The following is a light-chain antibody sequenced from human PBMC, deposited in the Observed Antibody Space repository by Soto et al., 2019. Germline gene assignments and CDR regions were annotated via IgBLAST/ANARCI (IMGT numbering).Light chain of an antibody. V-gene: IGLV1-40*01. J-gene: IGLJ2*01. CDR2: DNT. CDR3: QSYDSRRSMV. Sequence: QAVLTQPPSVSGAPGQRVTISCTGSSSNIGAGYAVNWYQQLPGTAPKLLIYDNTNRPSGVPDRFSGSRSGSSASPAITGLHAEDEADYHCQSYDSRRSMVFGGGTKLTVL. CDR1: SSNIGAGYA.